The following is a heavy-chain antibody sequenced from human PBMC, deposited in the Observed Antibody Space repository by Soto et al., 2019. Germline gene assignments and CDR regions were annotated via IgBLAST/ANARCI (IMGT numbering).Heavy chain of an antibody. CDR3: ARDTARSGRSGWYPNRY. CDR1: GYTFTSYG. V-gene: IGHV1-18*01. D-gene: IGHD6-19*01. CDR2: ISAYNGNT. J-gene: IGHJ4*01. Sequence: GASVKVSCKASGYTFTSYGISWVRQAPGQGLEWMGWISAYNGNTNYAQKLQGRVTMTTDTSTSTAYMELRSLRSDDTAVYYCARDTARSGRSGWYPNRYWGQGTLVTVSS.